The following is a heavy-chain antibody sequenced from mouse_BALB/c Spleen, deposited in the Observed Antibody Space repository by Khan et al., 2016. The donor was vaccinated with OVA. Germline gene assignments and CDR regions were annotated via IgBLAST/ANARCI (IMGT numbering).Heavy chain of an antibody. J-gene: IGHJ2*01. CDR3: ARKNGGDFDY. CDR2: INPHIGET. CDR1: GYSFTGYF. D-gene: IGHD1-1*02. Sequence: EVELVESGPELVKPGASVKISCKASGYSFTGYFMNWVMQSHGKSLEWIGRINPHIGETFYNQKFKDKATLTVDESSTTPHMELRSLSSEDSAVYYCARKNGGDFDYWGQGTTLTVSS. V-gene: IGHV1-20*02.